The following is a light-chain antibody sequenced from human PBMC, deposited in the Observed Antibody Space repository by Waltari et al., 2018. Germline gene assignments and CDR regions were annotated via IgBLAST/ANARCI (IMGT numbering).Light chain of an antibody. CDR3: QQYYSSPVT. V-gene: IGKV4-1*01. J-gene: IGKJ4*01. Sequence: IVMTQSPDSLAVSLGERPTISCKSSQSVLYSSNNKNHLAWYQQKSGQPPKLLISWASTREAGVPDRFSGSASGTDFTLTISSLQTEDVAVYFCQQYYSSPVTFGGGTKVEIK. CDR1: QSVLYSSNNKNH. CDR2: WAS.